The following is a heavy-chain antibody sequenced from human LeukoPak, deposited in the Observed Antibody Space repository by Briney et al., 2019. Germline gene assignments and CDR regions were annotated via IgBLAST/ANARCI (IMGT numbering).Heavy chain of an antibody. Sequence: PGGSLRLSCAASGFTFSTYSMNWVRQAPGKGLEWVSYINSSGIVIYYADSVKGRFTISRDNAKNSLYLQMNSLRAEDTAVYYCATDLHIDGVNWPYFDHWGQGTLVTVSS. J-gene: IGHJ4*02. V-gene: IGHV3-48*04. CDR2: INSSGIVI. CDR3: ATDLHIDGVNWPYFDH. D-gene: IGHD5-24*01. CDR1: GFTFSTYS.